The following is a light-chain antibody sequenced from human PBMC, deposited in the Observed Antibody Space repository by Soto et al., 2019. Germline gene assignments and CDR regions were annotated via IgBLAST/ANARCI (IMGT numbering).Light chain of an antibody. J-gene: IGKJ5*01. CDR1: RSVSIH. V-gene: IGKV3-15*01. Sequence: ETVMTQSPGTLSVSLGERATLSCRASRSVSIHLSCYQQKPGQAPRLLIYDTSTRATGIPARFSGSGSGTEFTLTISSLQSEDFAVYYCQQYSNWPPITFGQGTRLEIK. CDR2: DTS. CDR3: QQYSNWPPIT.